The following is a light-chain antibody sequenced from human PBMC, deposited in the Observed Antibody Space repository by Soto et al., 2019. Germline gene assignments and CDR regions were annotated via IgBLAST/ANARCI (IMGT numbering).Light chain of an antibody. CDR1: QSISTY. Sequence: PSTLSASVGDILTITCLASQSISTYLHWYQQKPGKAPKLLIYAASTLYGGVPSRFSGSGSGTDFALTITSLQAEDFATYYCQQLRMYPSTFGGGTKVDIK. V-gene: IGKV1-9*01. J-gene: IGKJ4*01. CDR2: AAS. CDR3: QQLRMYPST.